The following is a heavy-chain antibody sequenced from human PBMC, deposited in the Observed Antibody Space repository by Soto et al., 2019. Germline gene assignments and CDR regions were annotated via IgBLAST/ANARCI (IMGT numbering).Heavy chain of an antibody. D-gene: IGHD6-13*01. V-gene: IGHV1-3*01. CDR1: GYTFTSYA. CDR3: ARDPTTGYSSSWYSSAGQVNAFHI. CDR2: INARNGKT. J-gene: IGHJ3*02. Sequence: QVQLVQSGAEVKKPGASVKVSCKASGYTFTSYAMHWVRQAPGQRLEWMGWINARNGKTKYSLQFQGRVTTTRATSASTAYMDLSSLRSEDTAVYYCARDPTTGYSSSWYSSAGQVNAFHIWGKGTMVTVSS.